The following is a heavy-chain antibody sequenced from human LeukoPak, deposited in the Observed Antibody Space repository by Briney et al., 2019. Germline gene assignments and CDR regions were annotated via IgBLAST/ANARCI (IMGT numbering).Heavy chain of an antibody. V-gene: IGHV1-18*01. CDR1: GYTFTSYG. CDR2: ISAYNGNT. Sequence: ASVKVSCKASGYTFTSYGISWVRQAPGQGLEWMGWISAYNGNTNYAQKLQGRVTMTTDTSTSTAYMELRSLRSDDTAVYYCARALLPDTAMVYVIYYYYYYMDVWGKGTTVTISS. J-gene: IGHJ6*03. D-gene: IGHD5-18*01. CDR3: ARALLPDTAMVYVIYYYYYYMDV.